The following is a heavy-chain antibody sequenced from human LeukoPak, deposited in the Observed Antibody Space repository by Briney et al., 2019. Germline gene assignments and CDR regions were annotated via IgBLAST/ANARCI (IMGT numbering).Heavy chain of an antibody. D-gene: IGHD3-22*01. Sequence: GGSLRLSCAASGFTFSSYSMNWVRQAPGKGLEWVSSISSSSSYIYYADSVKGRFTISKTNAKNSLYLQMNILRAEDTAVYYCARDLGQSSGYYPPRDWGQGTLVTVSS. CDR1: GFTFSSYS. J-gene: IGHJ4*02. CDR3: ARDLGQSSGYYPPRD. CDR2: ISSSSSYI. V-gene: IGHV3-21*01.